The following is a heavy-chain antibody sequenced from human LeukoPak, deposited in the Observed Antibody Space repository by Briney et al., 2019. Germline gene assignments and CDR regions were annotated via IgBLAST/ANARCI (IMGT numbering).Heavy chain of an antibody. D-gene: IGHD5-12*01. V-gene: IGHV3-23*01. Sequence: PGGSLRLSCAASGFTFSSYAMSWVRQAPGKGLEGVSAISGSGYSTLYADSVKGRFTIPRDNDKNTLYVQMNSLRAEDPAVYYCARKRSGYHSGDYWGQGTLVTVSS. CDR1: GFTFSSYA. CDR3: ARKRSGYHSGDY. CDR2: ISGSGYST. J-gene: IGHJ4*02.